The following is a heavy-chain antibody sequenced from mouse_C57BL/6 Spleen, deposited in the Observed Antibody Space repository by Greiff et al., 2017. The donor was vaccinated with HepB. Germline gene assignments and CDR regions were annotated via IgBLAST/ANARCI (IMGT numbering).Heavy chain of an antibody. CDR3: AREGFYYGRAMDY. CDR2: IYPGSGST. CDR1: GYTFTSYW. V-gene: IGHV1-55*01. J-gene: IGHJ4*01. D-gene: IGHD1-1*01. Sequence: QVQLQQPGAELVKPGASVKMSCKASGYTFTSYWITWVKQRPGQGLEWIGDIYPGSGSTNYNEKFKSKATLTVDTSSSTAYMQLSSLTSEDSAVYHCAREGFYYGRAMDYWGQGTSVTVSS.